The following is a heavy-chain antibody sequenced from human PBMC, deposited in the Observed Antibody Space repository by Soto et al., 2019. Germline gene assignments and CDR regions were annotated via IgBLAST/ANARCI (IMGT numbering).Heavy chain of an antibody. CDR1: GFTFNSYA. Sequence: EVQLLESGGGLVQPGGSLRLSCAASGFTFNSYAMTWVRQGPGKGLEWVSGISVNGGSTHYAGSVKGRFTISRDNSKNTLSLQMNSQRAEDTAVYYCAKSLSTGTGDAFDIWGQGTMVTVSS. V-gene: IGHV3-23*01. CDR2: ISVNGGST. J-gene: IGHJ3*02. CDR3: AKSLSTGTGDAFDI. D-gene: IGHD1-1*01.